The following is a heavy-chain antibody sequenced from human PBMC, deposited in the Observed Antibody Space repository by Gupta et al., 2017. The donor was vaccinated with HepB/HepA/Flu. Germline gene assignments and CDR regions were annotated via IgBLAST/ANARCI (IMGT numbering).Heavy chain of an antibody. CDR2: ISSSSSYI. CDR3: ARDRGVYKDFDY. Sequence: EVQLVESGGGLVKPGGSLRLSCAASGFTFSSYSMNWVRQAPGKGLEWVSSISSSSSYIYYADSVKGRFTISRDNAKNSLYLQMNSLRAEDTAVYYCARDRGVYKDFDYGGQGTLVTVSS. D-gene: IGHD3-10*01. V-gene: IGHV3-21*01. J-gene: IGHJ4*02. CDR1: GFTFSSYS.